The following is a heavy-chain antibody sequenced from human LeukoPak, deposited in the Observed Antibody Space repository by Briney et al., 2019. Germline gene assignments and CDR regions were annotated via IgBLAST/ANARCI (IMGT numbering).Heavy chain of an antibody. V-gene: IGHV3-15*01. J-gene: IGHJ3*01. CDR3: TTNPYSSSWLAGAFAV. CDR2: IKSNSNGGTI. Sequence: PGGSLRLSGAASGFTFSNAWMSWVRQAPGKGLGWGGRIKSNSNGGTIDYAAPVKGRFTISRDDPKNTLYLQLNSLKTEDRAVYYCTTNPYSSSWLAGAFAVWGQGTVVSVSS. D-gene: IGHD6-13*01. CDR1: GFTFSNAW.